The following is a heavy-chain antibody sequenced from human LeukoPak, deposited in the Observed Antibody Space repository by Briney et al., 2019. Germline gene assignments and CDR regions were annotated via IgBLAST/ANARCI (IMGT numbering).Heavy chain of an antibody. V-gene: IGHV3-53*01. CDR1: GLTVRTNY. CDR2: IFSRGGA. J-gene: IGHJ4*02. CDR3: ARVLGSSFDY. Sequence: PGGSLRLSCEASGLTVRTNYMTWVRQAPGKGLAWVPVIFSRGGAYYAVSVKGRFTMSRDYSKNTLYLEMNRLRAEDTAVYYCARVLGSSFDYWGQGTLVTVSS. D-gene: IGHD1-26*01.